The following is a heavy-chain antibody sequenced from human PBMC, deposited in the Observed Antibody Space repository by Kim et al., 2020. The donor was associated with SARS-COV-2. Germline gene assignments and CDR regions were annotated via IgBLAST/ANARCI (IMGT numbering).Heavy chain of an antibody. CDR3: ARGQWIQLWLLSQSYDAFHI. CDR2: ISYDGSNK. V-gene: IGHV3-30-3*01. J-gene: IGHJ3*02. Sequence: GGSLRLSCAASGFTFSSYAMHWVRQAPGKGLEWVAVISYDGSNKYYADSVKGRFTISRDNSKNTLYLQMNSLRAEDTAVYYCARGQWIQLWLLSQSYDAFHIWGQGTMVTVSS. D-gene: IGHD5-18*01. CDR1: GFTFSSYA.